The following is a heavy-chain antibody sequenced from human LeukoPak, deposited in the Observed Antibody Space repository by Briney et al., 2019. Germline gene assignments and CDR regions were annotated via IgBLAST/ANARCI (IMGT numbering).Heavy chain of an antibody. V-gene: IGHV3-23*01. Sequence: GGSLRLSCVGSGFTFSTYAMSWLRQAPGKAVVWVSAISGSGTRTSVKGRFTVSRDNSKNTLYLQMNSLRAEDTAVYYCAKDESVSGWWGGYFDYWGQGTLVTVS. J-gene: IGHJ4*02. D-gene: IGHD6-19*01. CDR3: AKDESVSGWWGGYFDY. CDR1: GFTFSTYA. CDR2: ISGSGTRT.